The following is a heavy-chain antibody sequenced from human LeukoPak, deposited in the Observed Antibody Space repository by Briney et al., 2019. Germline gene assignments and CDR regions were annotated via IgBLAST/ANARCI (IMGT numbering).Heavy chain of an antibody. D-gene: IGHD2-21*02. V-gene: IGHV3-48*03. J-gene: IGHJ4*02. CDR2: IRSSGSTI. Sequence: PGGSLRLSCAASGFTFSNYEMNWVRQAPGKGLEWVSHIRSSGSTIYYADPVKGRFTISRDNAKNSLYLQMNSLRAEDTAVYYCAREGVTAPGDYWGQGTLLTVSS. CDR3: AREGVTAPGDY. CDR1: GFTFSNYE.